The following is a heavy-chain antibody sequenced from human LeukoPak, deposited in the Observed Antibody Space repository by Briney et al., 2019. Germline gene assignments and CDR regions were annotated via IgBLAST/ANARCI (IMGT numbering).Heavy chain of an antibody. V-gene: IGHV3-23*01. D-gene: IGHD3-16*01. CDR1: GFTFSSYA. CDR3: AKDIRLGGYYYDY. CDR2: ISGSGGST. J-gene: IGHJ4*02. Sequence: GGALRLSCAASGFTFSSYAMSWVRQAPGKGLEWVSAISGSGGSTYYADSVKGRFTISRDNSKNTLYLQMNSLRAEDTAVYYCAKDIRLGGYYYDYWGQGTLVTVSS.